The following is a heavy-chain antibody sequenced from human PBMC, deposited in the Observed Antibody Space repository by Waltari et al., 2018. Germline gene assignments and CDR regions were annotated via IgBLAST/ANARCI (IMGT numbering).Heavy chain of an antibody. CDR1: GFTFSSYG. CDR3: AIQCGGGCYQDY. J-gene: IGHJ4*02. D-gene: IGHD2-21*01. Sequence: QVQLVESGGGVVQPGGSLRLSCAASGFTFSSYGMHWVRQAPGRGLEGGASVRSDGSKAYYADSVKGRFTISRDNSKNTLYLQMNSLRVEDTAVYYCAIQCGGGCYQDYWGQGTLVTVSS. CDR2: VRSDGSKA. V-gene: IGHV3-30*02.